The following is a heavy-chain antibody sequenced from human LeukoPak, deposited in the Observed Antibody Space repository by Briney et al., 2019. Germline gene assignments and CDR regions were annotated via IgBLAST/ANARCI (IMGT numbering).Heavy chain of an antibody. Sequence: GSLRLSCAASGFTFSSYSMNWVRRAPGKGLEWIGEINHSGSTNYNPSLKSRVTISVDTSKNQFSLKLSSVTAADTAVYYCARGLPLYIAAAGHPGGEWRGSHFDYWGQGTLVTVSS. CDR2: INHSGST. D-gene: IGHD6-13*01. CDR1: GFTFSSYS. J-gene: IGHJ4*02. CDR3: ARGLPLYIAAAGHPGGEWRGSHFDY. V-gene: IGHV4-34*01.